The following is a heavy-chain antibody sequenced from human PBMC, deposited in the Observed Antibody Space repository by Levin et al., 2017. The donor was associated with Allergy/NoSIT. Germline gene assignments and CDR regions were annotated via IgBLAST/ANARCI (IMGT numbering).Heavy chain of an antibody. J-gene: IGHJ4*02. CDR3: ARGGFSSGWYRGGFDS. Sequence: SGPTLVKPTQSLTLTCTFSGFSFSAAGSGVGWIRQPPGKALEWLALIYWDDDKRYSPSLKSRLTITKDTSKKQAVRPLTNVDPMDTGTYYCARGGFSSGWYRGGFDSWGQGILVTVSS. CDR1: GFSFSAAGSG. V-gene: IGHV2-5*02. CDR2: IYWDDDK. D-gene: IGHD6-19*01.